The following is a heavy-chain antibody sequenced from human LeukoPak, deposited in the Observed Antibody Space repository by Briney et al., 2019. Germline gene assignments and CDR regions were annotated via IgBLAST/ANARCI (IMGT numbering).Heavy chain of an antibody. D-gene: IGHD2-15*01. CDR1: GGSISSYY. V-gene: IGHV4-59*05. Sequence: PSETLSLTCTVSGGSISSYYWSWIRQPPGKGLEWIGSIYYSGSTYYNPSLKSRVTISVDTSKNQFSLKLSSVTAADTAVYYCARHRNDCSGGSCYSGYYYGMDVWGQGTTVTVSS. CDR3: ARHRNDCSGGSCYSGYYYGMDV. J-gene: IGHJ6*02. CDR2: IYYSGST.